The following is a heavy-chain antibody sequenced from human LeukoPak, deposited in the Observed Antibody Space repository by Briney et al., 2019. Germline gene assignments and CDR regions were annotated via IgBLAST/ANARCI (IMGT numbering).Heavy chain of an antibody. J-gene: IGHJ4*02. CDR2: INPNSGGT. Sequence: ASVKVSCKASGYTFTSYDINWVRQATGQGLEWMGRINPNSGGTNYAQKFQGRVTMTRDTSISTAYMELSRLRSDDTAVYYCATHSSSWYYFDYWGQGTLVTVSS. CDR3: ATHSSSWYYFDY. D-gene: IGHD6-13*01. CDR1: GYTFTSYD. V-gene: IGHV1-2*06.